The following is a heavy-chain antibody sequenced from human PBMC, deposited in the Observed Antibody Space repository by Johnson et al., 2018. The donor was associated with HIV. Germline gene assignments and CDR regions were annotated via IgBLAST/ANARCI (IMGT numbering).Heavy chain of an antibody. CDR3: AREHYDDSRLSGSFYN. CDR2: ISYDGSNK. D-gene: IGHD3-22*01. J-gene: IGHJ3*02. Sequence: QVQLVESGGGVVKPGGSLRLSCAASGFTFRSYAMHWVRQAPGKGLEWVAVISYDGSNKFYADSVKGRFTISRDNSQNTLYLQMHSQRAGDTAVYYCAREHYDDSRLSGSFYNWGQGT. V-gene: IGHV3-30-3*01. CDR1: GFTFRSYA.